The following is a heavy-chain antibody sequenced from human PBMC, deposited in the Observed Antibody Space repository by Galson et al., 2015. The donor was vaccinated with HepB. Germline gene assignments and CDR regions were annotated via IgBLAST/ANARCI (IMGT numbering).Heavy chain of an antibody. D-gene: IGHD3-10*01. Sequence: SLRLSCAASGFTFSSYDMNWVRQAPGKGLEWVASISSSSSYIYYADSVQGRFTISRDNARNSLYLQMNSLRAEDTAVYRGATVEFLVVRGGLRTRSHFDYGGRGTLVTVSS. V-gene: IGHV3-21*01. CDR2: ISSSSSYI. CDR1: GFTFSSYD. J-gene: IGHJ4*02. CDR3: ATVEFLVVRGGLRTRSHFDY.